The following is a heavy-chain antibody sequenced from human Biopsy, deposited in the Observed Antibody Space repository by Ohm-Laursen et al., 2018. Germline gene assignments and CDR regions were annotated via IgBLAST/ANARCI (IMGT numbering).Heavy chain of an antibody. CDR1: GGSIGGGDYY. CDR3: ARGVPHYDGSGFPLAGYWYFDL. CDR2: ISYSGTT. J-gene: IGHJ2*01. V-gene: IGHV4-31*01. Sequence: TLSLICTVSGGSIGGGDYYWNWIRQHPGKGLEWIGFISYSGTTFYNPSLESLLTISIDTSKNHFSLNLRSVTAADTAVYYCARGVPHYDGSGFPLAGYWYFDLWGRGTLVTVSS. D-gene: IGHD3-22*01.